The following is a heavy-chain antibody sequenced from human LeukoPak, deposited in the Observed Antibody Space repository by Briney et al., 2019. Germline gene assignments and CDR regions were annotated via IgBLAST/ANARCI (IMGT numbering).Heavy chain of an antibody. J-gene: IGHJ4*02. V-gene: IGHV4-59*10. D-gene: IGHD3-3*02. CDR1: GGSFSGYY. Sequence: SETLSLTCAVYGGSFSGYYWSWIRQPAGKRLEWIGRIYTSGTTNYNPSLKSRVTISVDTSKNQFSLKLSSVTAADTAVYYCARVSGRDYYFDYWGQGTLVTVSS. CDR3: ARVSGRDYYFDY. CDR2: IYTSGTT.